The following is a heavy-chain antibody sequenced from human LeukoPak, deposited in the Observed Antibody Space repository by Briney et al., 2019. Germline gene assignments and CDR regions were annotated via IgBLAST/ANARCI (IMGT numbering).Heavy chain of an antibody. V-gene: IGHV4-59*01. J-gene: IGHJ4*02. CDR3: AREGPLGKYYDY. D-gene: IGHD3-16*01. CDR2: FSYSGGT. CDR1: GGSINNLF. Sequence: SETLSLTCTVSGGSINNLFWTWIRQPPGKGLEWIGYFSYSGGTTYNPSLKSRVTISIDTSKNHFSLNLNFVTAADTAVYYCAREGPLGKYYDYWGPGTLVTVSS.